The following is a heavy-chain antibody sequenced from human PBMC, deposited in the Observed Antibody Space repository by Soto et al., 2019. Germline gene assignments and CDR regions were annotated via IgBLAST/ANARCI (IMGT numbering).Heavy chain of an antibody. V-gene: IGHV3-74*01. J-gene: IGHJ6*03. D-gene: IGHD3-16*01. CDR1: GFTFSSYW. CDR3: ARGALYAFYLDV. Sequence: EVQLVESGGGLVQPGGSLRLSCAASGFTFSSYWLHWVRQAPGKGLMWVSRIKSDGITTNYADSVKDRCTISRDNARNTVYLQMNSLRGDDTAVYFCARGALYAFYLDVWGKGTTVTVSS. CDR2: IKSDGITT.